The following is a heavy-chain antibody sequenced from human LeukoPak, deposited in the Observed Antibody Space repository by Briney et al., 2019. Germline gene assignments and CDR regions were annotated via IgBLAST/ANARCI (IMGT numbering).Heavy chain of an antibody. J-gene: IGHJ4*02. V-gene: IGHV1-18*01. CDR2: ISAYNGNT. CDR3: ARVPSSVVPAAPPDY. Sequence: ASVKVSCKASGYTFTSYGISWVRQAPGQGLEWMGWISAYNGNTNYAQKLQGRVTMTTDTSTSTAYMELRSLRSDDTAVYYCARVPSSVVPAAPPDYWGQGTLVTVSS. CDR1: GYTFTSYG. D-gene: IGHD2-2*01.